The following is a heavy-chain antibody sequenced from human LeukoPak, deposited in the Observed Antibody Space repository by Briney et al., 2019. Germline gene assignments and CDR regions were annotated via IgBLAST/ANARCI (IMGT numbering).Heavy chain of an antibody. Sequence: SETLSLTCTVSGGSISSYYWSWIRQPPGKGLEGSGYIYYSGSTNYNPSLKSRVTISVDTSKNQFSLKLTSVTAADTAVYYCARHPASRSLLAAPGAFDIWGQGTMVTVSS. D-gene: IGHD6-6*01. V-gene: IGHV4-59*08. J-gene: IGHJ3*02. CDR3: ARHPASRSLLAAPGAFDI. CDR1: GGSISSYY. CDR2: IYYSGST.